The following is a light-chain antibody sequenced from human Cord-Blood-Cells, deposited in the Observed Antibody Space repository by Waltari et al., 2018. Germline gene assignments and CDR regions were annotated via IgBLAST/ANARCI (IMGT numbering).Light chain of an antibody. CDR1: SGHSSYA. J-gene: IGLJ3*02. Sequence: QLVLTQSPSASASLGALVKLTCTLSSGHSSYAIAWHQQQPEKGPRYLMKLNSDGSHSKGDVIPARFSGSSSGAERYLTISSLQSEDEADYYCQTWGTGIWVFGGGTKLTVL. CDR3: QTWGTGIWV. V-gene: IGLV4-69*01. CDR2: LNSDGSH.